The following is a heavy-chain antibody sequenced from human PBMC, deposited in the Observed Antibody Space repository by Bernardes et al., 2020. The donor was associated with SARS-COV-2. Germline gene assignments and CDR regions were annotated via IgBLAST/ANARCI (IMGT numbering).Heavy chain of an antibody. CDR2: ISPSHGNT. Sequence: ASVKVSCKASGFDITSYGISWLRQAPGQGPEWMGWISPSHGNTKYVEKFRGRITMIADISTTTVYMELRNLRSDDTAVYYCVRDSGNIVVWGFDSWGQGTLVTVSS. D-gene: IGHD2-15*01. V-gene: IGHV1-18*01. CDR3: VRDSGNIVVWGFDS. CDR1: GFDITSYG. J-gene: IGHJ4*02.